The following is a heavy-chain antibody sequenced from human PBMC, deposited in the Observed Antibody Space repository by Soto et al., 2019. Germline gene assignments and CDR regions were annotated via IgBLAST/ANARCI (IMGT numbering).Heavy chain of an antibody. D-gene: IGHD2-21*02. CDR2: IIPVLGVT. CDR3: ARRRYCGVGCYTLYYYGMDV. J-gene: IGHJ6*02. V-gene: IGHV1-69*02. Sequence: QVQLVQSGPEVKKPGSSVRISCRSGGDTFSSYTVSWVRQTPGQGLEWMGRIIPVLGVTNYSRKFKGRMTITACTAKTTANMELSSLKSEATARSYCARRRYCGVGCYTLYYYGMDVWGQGTSVIVSS. CDR1: GDTFSSYT.